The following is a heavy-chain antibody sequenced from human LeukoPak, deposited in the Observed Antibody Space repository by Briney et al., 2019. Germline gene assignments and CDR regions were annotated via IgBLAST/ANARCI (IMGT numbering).Heavy chain of an antibody. CDR1: GFPFSSYA. CDR3: VRSLDY. Sequence: GGSLRLSCAASGFPFSSYAMNWVRQAPGKGLEWVSVIAGSDGFTQYADSVKGRFTISRDNSKNTVYLQMNRLRVEDTALCYCVRSLDYWGQGTLVTVSS. J-gene: IGHJ4*02. V-gene: IGHV3-23*01. CDR2: IAGSDGFT.